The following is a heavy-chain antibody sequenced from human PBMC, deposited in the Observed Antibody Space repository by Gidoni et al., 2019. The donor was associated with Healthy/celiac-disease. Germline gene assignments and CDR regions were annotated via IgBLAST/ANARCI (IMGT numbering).Heavy chain of an antibody. CDR1: GFTFNTYN. V-gene: IGHV3-48*01. CDR2: ISTSSTTT. Sequence: EAQLVESGAGLVQSGGALRLSREDSGFTFNTYNMNRVRQAPGTGLEWVSYISTSSTTTYYPDSVKGRFTISRDNAKNSLYLQMNSMRAEDTAVYFCASHKGSGWPYNPFDLWGQGTMVTVSS. CDR3: ASHKGSGWPYNPFDL. J-gene: IGHJ3*01. D-gene: IGHD6-19*01.